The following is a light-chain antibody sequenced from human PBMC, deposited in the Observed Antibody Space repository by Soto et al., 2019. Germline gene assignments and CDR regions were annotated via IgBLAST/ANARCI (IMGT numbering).Light chain of an antibody. Sequence: EIVMTQSPATLSVSPGERAALSCRASQSVSSDLAWYQQKPGQPPRLLIYGASTRATGVPARFSGSGSGTEFTLTLSSLQSEDFAVYYCKQYNDWPPTFGQGTKVEIK. CDR2: GAS. CDR3: KQYNDWPPT. V-gene: IGKV3-15*01. CDR1: QSVSSD. J-gene: IGKJ1*01.